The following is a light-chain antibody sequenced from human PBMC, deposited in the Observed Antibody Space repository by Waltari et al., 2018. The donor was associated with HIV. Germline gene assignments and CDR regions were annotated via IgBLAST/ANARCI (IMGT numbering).Light chain of an antibody. CDR2: SGS. CDR1: QGIRND. Sequence: AIQMTQSPSSLSAVLGDSVTITCRASQGIRNDLAWYQQKPGKAPKLLIHSGSSLQSGVPSRFSGSGSGTDFTLTISTLQLEDFATYYCLQDYDYPITFGQGTRLEIK. V-gene: IGKV1-6*01. CDR3: LQDYDYPIT. J-gene: IGKJ5*01.